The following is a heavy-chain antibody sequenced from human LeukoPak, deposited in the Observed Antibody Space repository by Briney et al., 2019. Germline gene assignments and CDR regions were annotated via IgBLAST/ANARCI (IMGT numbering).Heavy chain of an antibody. CDR2: ISSSSSYI. Sequence: GGSLRLSCAASGFTFSSYSVNWVRQAPGKGLEWVSSISSSSSYIYYADSVKARFTISRDNAKNSLYLQMNSLRAEDTAVYYCARAWCSSTSCYNYYYYGMDVWGQGTTVTVSS. CDR1: GFTFSSYS. V-gene: IGHV3-21*01. J-gene: IGHJ6*02. CDR3: ARAWCSSTSCYNYYYYGMDV. D-gene: IGHD2-2*02.